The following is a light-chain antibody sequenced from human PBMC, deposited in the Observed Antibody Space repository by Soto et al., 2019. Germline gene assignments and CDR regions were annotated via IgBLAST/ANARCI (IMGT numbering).Light chain of an antibody. CDR3: SAWDDRLNAFV. J-gene: IGLJ1*01. CDR2: GIH. Sequence: QSVLTQPPSASAAPGQGVTISCSGSSSNIEFNTVNWYQKLPGTAPKLLIYGIHQRPSGVPDRFSGSKSGTSASLAISGLQSEDEADYYCSAWDDRLNAFVFGSGTKVTVL. CDR1: SSNIEFNT. V-gene: IGLV1-44*01.